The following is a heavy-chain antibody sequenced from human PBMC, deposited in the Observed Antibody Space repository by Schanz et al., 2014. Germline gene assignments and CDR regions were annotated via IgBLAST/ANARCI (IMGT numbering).Heavy chain of an antibody. V-gene: IGHV3-48*01. CDR2: ISSTSRAT. CDR1: GFTFRSYS. CDR3: AGGEYQLLYGN. J-gene: IGHJ4*02. D-gene: IGHD2-2*02. Sequence: EVQLVESGGSLVQPGGSLRLSCAASGFTFRSYSMNWVRQAPGKGLEWISYISSTSRATYYADSVKGRFTISRDNAKNSLFLQMNSLRAEDTAVYYCAGGEYQLLYGNGGQGPLVTVSS.